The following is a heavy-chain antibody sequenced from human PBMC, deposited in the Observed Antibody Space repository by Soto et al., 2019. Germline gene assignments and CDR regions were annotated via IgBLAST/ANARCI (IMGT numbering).Heavy chain of an antibody. CDR3: ARDDYGGNYYYYGMDV. Sequence: GGSLRLSCAASGFTVSSNYMSWVRQAPGKGLEWVSVIYSGGSTYYADSVKGRFTISRDNSKNTLYLQMNSLRAEDTAVYYCARDDYGGNYYYYGMDVWGQGTTVTVSS. J-gene: IGHJ6*02. CDR2: IYSGGST. V-gene: IGHV3-66*01. CDR1: GFTVSSNY. D-gene: IGHD4-17*01.